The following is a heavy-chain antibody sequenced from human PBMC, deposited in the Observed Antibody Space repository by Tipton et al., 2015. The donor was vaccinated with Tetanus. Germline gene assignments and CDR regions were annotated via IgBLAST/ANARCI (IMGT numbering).Heavy chain of an antibody. CDR3: ARGDHQSYYGMDV. CDR1: GYTLTSYD. D-gene: IGHD1-14*01. Sequence: QVQLVQSGAEVKKPGASVKVSCKASGYTLTSYDIHWVRQATGQGLQWMGWMNPDSGYTGYAQKFRGRVTMTRDTSKTTAYMELNNLRSEDTAVYYCARGDHQSYYGMDVWGQGTTVTVSS. J-gene: IGHJ6*02. CDR2: MNPDSGYT. V-gene: IGHV1-8*01.